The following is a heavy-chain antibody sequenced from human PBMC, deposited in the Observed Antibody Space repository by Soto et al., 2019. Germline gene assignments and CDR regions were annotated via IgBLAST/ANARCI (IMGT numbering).Heavy chain of an antibody. CDR2: IYYSGST. D-gene: IGHD6-6*01. V-gene: IGHV4-39*01. CDR1: GGSISSSSYY. Sequence: SETLSLTCTVSGGSISSSSYYWGWIRQPPGKGLEWIGSIYYSGSTYYNPSLKSRVTISVDTSKNQFSLKLSSVTAADTAVYYCARPMVWSSGSSYGFDYWGQGTLVTVSS. CDR3: ARPMVWSSGSSYGFDY. J-gene: IGHJ4*02.